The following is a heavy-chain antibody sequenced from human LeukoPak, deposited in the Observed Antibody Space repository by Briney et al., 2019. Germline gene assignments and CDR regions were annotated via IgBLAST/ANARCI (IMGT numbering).Heavy chain of an antibody. D-gene: IGHD3-10*01. Sequence: SETLSLTCSVSGGSISSSSYHWGWIRQSPGXGXXXXXXXXYSGSAYYNPSLKSRLTISVDTSKNQFSLKLSSVTAADTAVYYCARCISMVRGVIRPPDYWGQGTLVTVSS. CDR1: GGSISSSSYH. CDR3: ARCISMVRGVIRPPDY. J-gene: IGHJ4*02. CDR2: XXYSGSA. V-gene: IGHV4-39*01.